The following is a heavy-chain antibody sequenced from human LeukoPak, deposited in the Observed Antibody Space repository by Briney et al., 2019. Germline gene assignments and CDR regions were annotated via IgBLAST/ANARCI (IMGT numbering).Heavy chain of an antibody. J-gene: IGHJ3*01. CDR2: ISTGGGTI. CDR1: GFTVSSYE. Sequence: PGGSLRLSCVASGFTVSSYEMDWVRQAPGKGPEWVSYISTGGGTIYYVDSVKGRFTISRDSATNSLYLQMNSLRAEDTALYYCAREGITGPSGYDAFDLWGQGTMVTVSS. D-gene: IGHD5-12*01. V-gene: IGHV3-48*03. CDR3: AREGITGPSGYDAFDL.